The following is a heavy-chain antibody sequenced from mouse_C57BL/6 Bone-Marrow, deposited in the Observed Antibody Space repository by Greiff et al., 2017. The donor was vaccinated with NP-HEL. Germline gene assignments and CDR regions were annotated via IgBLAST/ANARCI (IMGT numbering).Heavy chain of an antibody. V-gene: IGHV5-6*01. Sequence: EVQLVESGGDLVKPGGSLKLSCAASGFTFSSYGMSWVRQTPDKRLEWVATISSGGSYTYYPDSVKGRFTISRDNAKNTLYLQMSSLMSEDTAMYYCASLYDYDVAWFAYWGQGTLVTVSA. CDR3: ASLYDYDVAWFAY. D-gene: IGHD2-4*01. J-gene: IGHJ3*01. CDR2: ISSGGSYT. CDR1: GFTFSSYG.